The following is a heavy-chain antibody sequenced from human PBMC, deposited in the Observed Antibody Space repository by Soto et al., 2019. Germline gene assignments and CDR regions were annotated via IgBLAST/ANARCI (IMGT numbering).Heavy chain of an antibody. CDR2: IYYSGST. CDR1: GGSISSSSYY. V-gene: IGHV4-39*02. D-gene: IGHD3-22*01. Sequence: QLQLQESGPGLVKPSETLSLTCTVSGGSISSSSYYWGWIRQPPGKGLERIGSIYYSGSTYYNPSLKSRVTISGDTSKIHFSLKLSAVTAADTAVYYCARVVSWFFDYWGQGTLVTVSS. CDR3: ARVVSWFFDY. J-gene: IGHJ4*02.